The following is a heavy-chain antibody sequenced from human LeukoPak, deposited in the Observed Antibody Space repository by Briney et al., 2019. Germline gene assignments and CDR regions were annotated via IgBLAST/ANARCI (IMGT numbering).Heavy chain of an antibody. CDR1: GGTFSRYG. D-gene: IGHD3-22*01. Sequence: SVKVSCKASGGTFSRYGISWVLQAPGQGLEWMGGIIPIFGTAKYAQKFQGRVTLTTDESTSTAYMELSSLRSEDTAVYYCVFDSSGYLSRSLPPYFDSWGQGTLVTVSS. V-gene: IGHV1-69*05. CDR3: VFDSSGYLSRSLPPYFDS. J-gene: IGHJ4*02. CDR2: IIPIFGTA.